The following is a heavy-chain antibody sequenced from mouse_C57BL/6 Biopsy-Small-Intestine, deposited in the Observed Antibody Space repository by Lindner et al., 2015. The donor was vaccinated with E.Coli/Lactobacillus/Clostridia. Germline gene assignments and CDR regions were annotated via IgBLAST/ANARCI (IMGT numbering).Heavy chain of an antibody. J-gene: IGHJ2*01. CDR1: GYAFSSSW. V-gene: IGHV1-82*01. CDR3: ALYYCFDY. D-gene: IGHD1-1*01. Sequence: VQLQESGPELVKPGASVKISCKASGYAFSSSWMNWVKQRPGKGLEWIGRIYPGDGDTNYNGKFKGKATLTADKSSSTAYMQLSSLTSEDSAVYFCALYYCFDYWGQGTTLTVSS. CDR2: IYPGDGDT.